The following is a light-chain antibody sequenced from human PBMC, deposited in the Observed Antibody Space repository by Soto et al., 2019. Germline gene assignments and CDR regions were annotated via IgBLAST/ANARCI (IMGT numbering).Light chain of an antibody. J-gene: IGKJ1*01. V-gene: IGKV1-39*01. CDR3: QQIYSTPRT. CDR1: QSISSY. Sequence: DIQMTQSPSSLSASVGDRVTITCRASQSISSYLNWYQQKPGKAPKLLIYAASSLQSGLPSRFSGSGSGTDFTLTISSLQPEDFATYYCQQIYSTPRTFGQGTKVEIK. CDR2: AAS.